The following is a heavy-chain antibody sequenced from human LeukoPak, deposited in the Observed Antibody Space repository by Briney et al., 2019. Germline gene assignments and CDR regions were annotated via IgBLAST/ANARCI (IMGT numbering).Heavy chain of an antibody. Sequence: GGSLRLSCAASGLTFSSHAMHWVRQAPGKGLEWLTFISYTGRDKYYADSVKGRFTTSRDNSKNTLYLQMNSLRAEDTALYYCARDSSMTPVTMDFDYWGQGTLVTVSS. CDR3: ARDSSMTPVTMDFDY. CDR2: ISYTGRDK. CDR1: GLTFSSHA. V-gene: IGHV3-30*04. J-gene: IGHJ4*02. D-gene: IGHD4-17*01.